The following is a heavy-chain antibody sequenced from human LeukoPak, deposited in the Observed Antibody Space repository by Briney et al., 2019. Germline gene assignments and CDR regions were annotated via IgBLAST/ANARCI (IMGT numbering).Heavy chain of an antibody. V-gene: IGHV4-34*01. J-gene: IGHJ4*02. D-gene: IGHD3-22*01. Sequence: SETLSLTCAVYGGSFSGYYWSWIRQPPGKGLEWIGEINHSGSTNYNPSLKSRVTISVDTSKNQFSLKLSSVTAADTAVYYCARGHYDSSGEDYWGQGTLVTVSS. CDR3: ARGHYDSSGEDY. CDR1: GGSFSGYY. CDR2: INHSGST.